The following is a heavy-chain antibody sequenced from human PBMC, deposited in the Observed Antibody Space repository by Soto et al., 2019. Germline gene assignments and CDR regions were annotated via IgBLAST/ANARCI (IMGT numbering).Heavy chain of an antibody. J-gene: IGHJ5*02. CDR2: INHSGST. V-gene: IGHV4-34*01. CDR1: GGSFSGYY. D-gene: IGHD6-6*01. CDR3: ARGRGIAARRGYWFDP. Sequence: QVQLQQWGAGLLKPSETLSLTCAVYGGSFSGYYWSWIRQPPGKGLEWIGEINHSGSTNYNPSLKSRVTISVDTSKNQFSLKLSSVTAADTAVYYCARGRGIAARRGYWFDPWGQGTLVTVSS.